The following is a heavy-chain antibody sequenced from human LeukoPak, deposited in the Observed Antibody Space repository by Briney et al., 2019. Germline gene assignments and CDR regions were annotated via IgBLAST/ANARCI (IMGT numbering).Heavy chain of an antibody. Sequence: GGSLRLSCAASRFTFSSYWMTWVRQAPGKGLEWVANIKQDGSEKYYVDSVKGRFTISRDNAKNSLYLQMNSLRAEDTAVYYCARDQDAIAAAGNWFDPWGQGTLVTVSS. CDR2: IKQDGSEK. V-gene: IGHV3-7*01. J-gene: IGHJ5*02. CDR1: RFTFSSYW. CDR3: ARDQDAIAAAGNWFDP. D-gene: IGHD6-13*01.